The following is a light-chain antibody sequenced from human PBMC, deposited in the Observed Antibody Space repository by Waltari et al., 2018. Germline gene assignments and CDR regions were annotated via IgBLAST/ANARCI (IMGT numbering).Light chain of an antibody. J-gene: IGLJ2*01. CDR3: QSQDHTAGYSVL. CDR1: LLPHQY. Sequence: SSELTQPPSVSVSPGQTARLPCSGNLLPHQYTYWYQQKPGQAPLLLIYKDTERPSGIPERFSGSSSGTIATLTISGVQAEDEADYYCQSQDHTAGYSVLFGGGTKLTVL. V-gene: IGLV3-25*03. CDR2: KDT.